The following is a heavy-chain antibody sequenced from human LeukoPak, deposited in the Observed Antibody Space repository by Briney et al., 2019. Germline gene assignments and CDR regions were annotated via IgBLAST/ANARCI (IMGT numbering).Heavy chain of an antibody. Sequence: SSETLSLTCTVSGGSISSYYWSWIRQPPGKGLEWIGYIYYSGSTNYNPSLKSRVTISVDTSKNQFSLKLSSVTAADTAVYYCARVLLYSSSRYGNYYYMDVWGKGTTVTVSS. D-gene: IGHD6-13*01. CDR2: IYYSGST. CDR3: ARVLLYSSSRYGNYYYMDV. CDR1: GGSISSYY. V-gene: IGHV4-59*01. J-gene: IGHJ6*03.